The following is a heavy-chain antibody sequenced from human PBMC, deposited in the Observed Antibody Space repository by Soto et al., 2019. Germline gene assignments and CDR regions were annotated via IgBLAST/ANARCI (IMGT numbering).Heavy chain of an antibody. CDR3: ARSPDYDILTGYYHFDY. CDR1: GYSFTSYW. CDR2: MYPGDSDT. Sequence: LGESLKISCKGFGYSFTSYWVGWVRQMPGKGLEWMGIMYPGDSDTRYSPSFQGQVTISADKSTNSAYLQWSSLKASDTAMYYCARSPDYDILTGYYHFDYWGQGTLVTVSS. D-gene: IGHD3-9*01. V-gene: IGHV5-51*01. J-gene: IGHJ4*02.